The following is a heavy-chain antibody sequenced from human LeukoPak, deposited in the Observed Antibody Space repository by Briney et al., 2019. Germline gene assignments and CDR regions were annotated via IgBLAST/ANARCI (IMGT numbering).Heavy chain of an antibody. CDR1: GFTFSLPP. V-gene: IGHV3-30*04. Sequence: SGGSLRLSCAASGFTFSLPPMYWVRQAPGKGLEWVAVVSSDGSNEYYPDSVKGRFTASRDNSKNTLYLQMNSLRPDDTAVYYCVRKYCSGGACYFDYWGQGTLVTVSS. J-gene: IGHJ4*02. D-gene: IGHD2-15*01. CDR2: VSSDGSNE. CDR3: VRKYCSGGACYFDY.